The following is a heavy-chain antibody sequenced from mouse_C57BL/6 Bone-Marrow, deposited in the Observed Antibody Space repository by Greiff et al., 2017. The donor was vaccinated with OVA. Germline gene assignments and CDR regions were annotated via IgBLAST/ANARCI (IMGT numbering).Heavy chain of an antibody. CDR1: GFTFSDYY. CDR3: ARLLRWYCDV. V-gene: IGHV5-12*01. J-gene: IGHJ1*03. Sequence: EVKLVESGGGLVQPGGSLKLSCAASGFTFSDYYMYWVRQTPEKRLEWVAYISNGGGSTYYPDTVKGRFTISRDNAKNTLYLQMSRLKSEDTAMYYCARLLRWYCDVWGTGTTVTVSS. CDR2: ISNGGGST. D-gene: IGHD2-12*01.